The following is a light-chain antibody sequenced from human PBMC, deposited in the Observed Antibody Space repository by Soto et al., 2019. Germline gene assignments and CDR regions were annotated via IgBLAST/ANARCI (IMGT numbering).Light chain of an antibody. CDR1: SRDVGSYNG. CDR2: DVS. J-gene: IGLJ1*01. CDR3: SAYTRSSTYD. Sequence: QSVLTHPSSVSGSPEQSVTISCTGTSRDVGSYNGVSWYQQPPGTAPKLMIYDVSNRPSGVPDRFSGSKSGNTAPLTISGLQAEDEADYYSSAYTRSSTYDFGTGTKVTVL. V-gene: IGLV2-18*02.